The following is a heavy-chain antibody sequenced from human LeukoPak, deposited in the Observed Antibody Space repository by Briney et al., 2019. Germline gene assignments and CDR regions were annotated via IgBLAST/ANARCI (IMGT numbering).Heavy chain of an antibody. J-gene: IGHJ3*02. Sequence: PSETLSLTCTVSGGSISSYYWSWTRQPPGKGLEWIGYIYYSGSTNYNPPLKSRVTISVDTSKNQFSLKLSSVTAADTAVYYCARGLSSISDAFDIWGQGTMVTVSS. V-gene: IGHV4-59*01. CDR2: IYYSGST. D-gene: IGHD6-6*01. CDR3: ARGLSSISDAFDI. CDR1: GGSISSYY.